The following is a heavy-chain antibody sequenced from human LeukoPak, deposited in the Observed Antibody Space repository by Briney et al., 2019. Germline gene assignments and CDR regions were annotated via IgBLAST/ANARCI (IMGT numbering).Heavy chain of an antibody. CDR2: INHSGST. J-gene: IGHJ6*02. D-gene: IGHD2-2*01. V-gene: IGHV4-34*01. Sequence: SETLSLTCAVYGGSFSGYYWSWIRQPPGKGLEWIGEINHSGSTNYNPSLKSRVTISVDTSKNQFSLKLSSVTAADTAVYYCASDDCSSTSCPYYYYGMDVWGQGTAVTVSS. CDR3: ASDDCSSTSCPYYYYGMDV. CDR1: GGSFSGYY.